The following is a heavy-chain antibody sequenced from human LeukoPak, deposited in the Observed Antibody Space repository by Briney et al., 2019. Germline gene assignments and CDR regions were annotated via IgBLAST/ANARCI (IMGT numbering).Heavy chain of an antibody. J-gene: IGHJ5*02. CDR1: GFTFSSYA. V-gene: IGHV3-23*01. D-gene: IGHD6-19*01. Sequence: LPGGSLRLSCAASGFTFSSYAMSWVRQAPGKGLEWVSAISGSGGSTYYADSVKGRFTISRDNSKNTLYLQMNSLRAEDTAVYYCAKPLTYSSGRVAPSGFDPWGQGTLVTVSS. CDR2: ISGSGGST. CDR3: AKPLTYSSGRVAPSGFDP.